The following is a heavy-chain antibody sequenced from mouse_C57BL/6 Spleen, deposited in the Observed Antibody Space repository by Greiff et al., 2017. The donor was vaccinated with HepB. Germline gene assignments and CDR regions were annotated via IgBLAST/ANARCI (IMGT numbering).Heavy chain of an antibody. Sequence: QVQLQQSGAELVRPGASVTLSCKASGYTFTDYEMHWVKQTPVHGLEWIGAIDPETGGTAYNQKFKGKAILTADKSSSTAYMELRSLTSEDSAVYYCTRGPYYYGSSYFDYWGQGTTLTVSS. V-gene: IGHV1-15*01. CDR3: TRGPYYYGSSYFDY. CDR1: GYTFTDYE. CDR2: IDPETGGT. D-gene: IGHD1-1*01. J-gene: IGHJ2*01.